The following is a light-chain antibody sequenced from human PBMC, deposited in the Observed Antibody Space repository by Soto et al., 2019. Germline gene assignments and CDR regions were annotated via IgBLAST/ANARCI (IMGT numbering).Light chain of an antibody. Sequence: EILLTQSPGTLSLSPGESATLSCRASQSIFSSYLAWYQQKPGQAPRLLIYGASSRATGIPDRFSGDGSGTDFTLKISRLEPEDFAVYYCQQYSLSPLTFGGGTKVDIK. CDR2: GAS. V-gene: IGKV3-20*01. CDR1: QSIFSSY. J-gene: IGKJ4*01. CDR3: QQYSLSPLT.